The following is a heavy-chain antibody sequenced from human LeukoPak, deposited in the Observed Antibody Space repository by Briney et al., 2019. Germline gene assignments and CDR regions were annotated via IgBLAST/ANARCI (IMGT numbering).Heavy chain of an antibody. CDR2: IYSGDGGGRT. Sequence: GGSLRLSCAASGFTFSDYYMSWIRQAPGKGLEWVSIIYSGDGGGRTYYADSVKGRFTISRDNSKNTLYLQMNSLRAEDTAVYYCARDGCSSTSCYPYYYYYMDVWGKGTTVTVSS. D-gene: IGHD2-2*01. V-gene: IGHV3-66*01. CDR1: GFTFSDYY. CDR3: ARDGCSSTSCYPYYYYYMDV. J-gene: IGHJ6*03.